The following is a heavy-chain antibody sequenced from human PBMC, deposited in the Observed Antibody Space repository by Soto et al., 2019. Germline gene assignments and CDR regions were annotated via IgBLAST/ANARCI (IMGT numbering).Heavy chain of an antibody. J-gene: IGHJ3*02. CDR1: GGSFSGYY. CDR3: ARVRSGRAIRGTFDI. D-gene: IGHD3-10*01. CDR2: INHSGST. Sequence: SETLSLTCAVYGGSFSGYYWSWIRQPPGKGLEWIGEINHSGSTNYNPSLKSRVTISVDTSENQFSLRQTSVTAADTAVYYCARVRSGRAIRGTFDIWGQGTRVTVSS. V-gene: IGHV4-34*01.